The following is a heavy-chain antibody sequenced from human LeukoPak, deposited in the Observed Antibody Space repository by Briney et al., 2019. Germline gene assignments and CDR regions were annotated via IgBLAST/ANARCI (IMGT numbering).Heavy chain of an antibody. J-gene: IGHJ6*02. V-gene: IGHV5-51*01. D-gene: IGHD2-21*02. CDR2: IYPGDSDT. CDR3: ARRVYCGGDCYTSYGMDV. Sequence: GESLKISCKGSGYSFTSYWIGWARQMPGKGLEWMGIIYPGDSDTRYSPFFQGQVTISADKSISTAYLQWSSLKDSDTAMYYCARRVYCGGDCYTSYGMDVWGQGTTVTVSS. CDR1: GYSFTSYW.